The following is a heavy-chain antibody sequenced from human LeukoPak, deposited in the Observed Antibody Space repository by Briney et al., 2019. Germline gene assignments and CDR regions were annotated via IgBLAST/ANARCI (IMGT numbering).Heavy chain of an antibody. D-gene: IGHD6-13*01. Sequence: GESLKISCKGSGYSFTSYWIGWVRQMPGKGLEWMGIIYPGDSDTRYSPSFQGQVTISADKSISIAYLQWSSLKASDTAMYYCARRPIAAAGTYYFDYWGQGTLVTVSS. CDR3: ARRPIAAAGTYYFDY. J-gene: IGHJ4*02. V-gene: IGHV5-51*01. CDR2: IYPGDSDT. CDR1: GYSFTSYW.